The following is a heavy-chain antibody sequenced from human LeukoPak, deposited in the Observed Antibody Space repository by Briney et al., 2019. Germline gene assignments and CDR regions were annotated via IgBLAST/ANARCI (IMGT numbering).Heavy chain of an antibody. CDR1: GGSISGGTYY. D-gene: IGHD3-3*01. V-gene: IGHV4-61*02. CDR3: ARDRLDLGSPHYDFWCGPPRHNDAFDI. Sequence: SQTLSLTCTVSGGSISGGTYYWGWIRQPAGKGLEWIGRIYTSGSTNYNPSLKSRVTMSVDTSKNQFSLKLSSVTAAATAVYYCARDRLDLGSPHYDFWCGPPRHNDAFDIWGQGTMVTVSS. J-gene: IGHJ3*02. CDR2: IYTSGST.